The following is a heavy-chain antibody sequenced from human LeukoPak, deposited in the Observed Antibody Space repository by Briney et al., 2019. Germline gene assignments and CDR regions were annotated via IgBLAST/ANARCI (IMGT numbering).Heavy chain of an antibody. V-gene: IGHV3-7*01. Sequence: GGSLRLSCAVSGFTFSSYWMSWVRQAPGKGLEWVANIKQDGSEKYYVDSVKGRFTISRDNAKNSLYLQMNSLRAEDTAVYYCARVRGDGYNNLNFDYWGQGTLVTVSS. D-gene: IGHD5-24*01. J-gene: IGHJ4*02. CDR3: ARVRGDGYNNLNFDY. CDR1: GFTFSSYW. CDR2: IKQDGSEK.